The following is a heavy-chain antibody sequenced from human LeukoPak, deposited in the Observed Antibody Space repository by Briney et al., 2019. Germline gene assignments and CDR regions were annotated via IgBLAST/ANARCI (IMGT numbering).Heavy chain of an antibody. CDR2: IYYSGST. D-gene: IGHD3-9*01. Sequence: SETLSLTCTVSGGSVSSSIYYWGWIRQPPGKGLEWIGSIYYSGSTSYNPSLKSRVTISVDTSRNQFSLKLTSVTAADTAVYYCASRNDILTGYVFDFWGQGTLVTVSS. CDR3: ASRNDILTGYVFDF. CDR1: GGSVSSSIYY. J-gene: IGHJ4*02. V-gene: IGHV4-39*01.